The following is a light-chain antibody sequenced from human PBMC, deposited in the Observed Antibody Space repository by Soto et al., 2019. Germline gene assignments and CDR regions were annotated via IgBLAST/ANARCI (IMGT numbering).Light chain of an antibody. J-gene: IGKJ4*01. CDR3: QQYGDSIT. CDR1: QSVSSSY. V-gene: IGKV3-20*01. Sequence: ETVLTQSPGTLSLSPGERATLSCRASQSVSSSYLAWYQQKPGQAPRLLIYGASTRVTGIPDRFSGSGSGTDFTLTISSLGPEDFAVYHCQQYGDSITFGGGTKVEIK. CDR2: GAS.